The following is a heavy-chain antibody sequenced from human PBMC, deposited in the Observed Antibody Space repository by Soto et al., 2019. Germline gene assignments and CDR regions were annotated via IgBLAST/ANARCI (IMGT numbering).Heavy chain of an antibody. CDR2: IYYSGST. V-gene: IGHV4-59*12. Sequence: SETLSLTCTVSGDSXSSYYWSWIRQPPGKGLEWIGYIYYSGSTNYNPSLKSRLTISLDTSENQFSLKLSSVTAADTAVYYCARDDSSGYYYWGQGTLVTV. CDR3: ARDDSSGYYY. J-gene: IGHJ4*02. D-gene: IGHD3-22*01. CDR1: GDSXSSYY.